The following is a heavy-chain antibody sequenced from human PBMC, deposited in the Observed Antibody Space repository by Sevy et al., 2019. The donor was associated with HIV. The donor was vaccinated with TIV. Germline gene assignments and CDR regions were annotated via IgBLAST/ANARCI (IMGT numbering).Heavy chain of an antibody. CDR3: ARASIAAAGDFDY. CDR2: IYYSVNT. V-gene: IGHV4-59*01. CDR1: GGSINNYY. J-gene: IGHJ4*02. D-gene: IGHD6-13*01. Sequence: SETLSLTCTVSGGSINNYYWSWIRQPPGKGLEWIGYIYYSVNTNYNPSLKSRVTISVDTSKNQFSLKLSSVTAADTAVYYCARASIAAAGDFDYWGQGTLVTVSS.